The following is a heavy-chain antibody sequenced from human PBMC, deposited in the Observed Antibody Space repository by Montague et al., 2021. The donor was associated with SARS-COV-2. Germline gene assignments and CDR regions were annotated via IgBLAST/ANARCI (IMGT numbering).Heavy chain of an antibody. CDR3: ASETEDSSDSPVVDY. J-gene: IGHJ4*02. CDR1: GGSISSYY. CDR2: IYYSGST. D-gene: IGHD3-22*01. Sequence: SETLSLTCTVSGGSISSYYWSWIRQPPGKGLEWIGYIYYSGSTNYNPSLKSRVTISVDTSKNQFYLKLSSVTAADTAVYYCASETEDSSDSPVVDYWGQGTLVTVSS. V-gene: IGHV4-59*01.